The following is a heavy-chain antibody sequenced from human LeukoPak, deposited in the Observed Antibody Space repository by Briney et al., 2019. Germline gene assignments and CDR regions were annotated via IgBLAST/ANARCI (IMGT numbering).Heavy chain of an antibody. CDR2: IYSGGST. D-gene: IGHD3-22*01. J-gene: IGHJ4*02. V-gene: IGHV3-53*01. Sequence: GGSLRLSCAASGFTVSSNYMSWVRQAPGKGIEWVSVIYSGGSTYYADSVKGRFTISRDNSKNTLYLQMNSLRAEDTAVYYCARGQYYYDSSGYFDYWGQGTLVTVSS. CDR1: GFTVSSNY. CDR3: ARGQYYYDSSGYFDY.